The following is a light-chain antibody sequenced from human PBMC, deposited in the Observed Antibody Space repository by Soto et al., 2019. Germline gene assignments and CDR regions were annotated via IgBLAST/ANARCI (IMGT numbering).Light chain of an antibody. CDR2: DVR. V-gene: IGLV2-14*01. CDR1: SSDVGSSNY. J-gene: IGLJ1*01. CDR3: SSYTSSGTRYV. Sequence: QSALTQPASVSGPPGQSITISCTGTSSDVGSSNYVSWYQQHPGKAPKLMIYDVRNRPSGISNRFSGSKSGNTASLTISGLQAEDEAEYYCSSYTSSGTRYVFGTGTKVTVL.